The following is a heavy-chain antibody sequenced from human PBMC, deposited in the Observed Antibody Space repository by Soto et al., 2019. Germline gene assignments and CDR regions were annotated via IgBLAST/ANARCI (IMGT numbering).Heavy chain of an antibody. CDR2: IWNDGNGY. CDR1: GFNFNNYG. D-gene: IGHD6-13*01. V-gene: IGHV3-33*01. J-gene: IGHJ6*02. Sequence: QVQLVESGGGVVQPGRSLRLSCAASGFNFNNYGMHWVRQAPGKGLERVAVIWNDGNGYYYANSVKGRFTISRDNSKNTLFLQMSSLRADDTAVYYCARRQISPPTRGAASARGGMDVWGQGTTVTVSS. CDR3: ARRQISPPTRGAASARGGMDV.